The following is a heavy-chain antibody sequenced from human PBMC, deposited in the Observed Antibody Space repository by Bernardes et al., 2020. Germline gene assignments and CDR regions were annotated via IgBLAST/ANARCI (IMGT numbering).Heavy chain of an antibody. V-gene: IGHV3-7*01. J-gene: IGHJ4*02. D-gene: IGHD3-3*01. CDR3: ARAIRESPGFFSDY. CDR2: IKTDGSEK. CDR1: GFSVYDYW. Sequence: GGYLSRSCAASGFSVYDYWMHWVRPAPGKGLEWVATIKTDGSEKNYVDSVKGRFTISRDNAKNSLYLQMNSLRAEDTAVYYCARAIRESPGFFSDYWGQGTLVTVSS.